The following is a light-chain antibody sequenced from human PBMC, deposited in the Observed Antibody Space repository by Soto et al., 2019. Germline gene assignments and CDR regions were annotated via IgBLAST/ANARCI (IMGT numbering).Light chain of an antibody. Sequence: EIVLTQSPGTLSLSPGERATLSCRASQSVSSYLAWYQQKPGQAPRLLIYDASNRATGIPARFSGSGSGTDFTLTISSLQSEDFAVYYCQYYGSSVTFAGGTKVDI. J-gene: IGKJ4*01. CDR3: QYYGSSVT. V-gene: IGKV3-20*01. CDR1: QSVSSY. CDR2: DAS.